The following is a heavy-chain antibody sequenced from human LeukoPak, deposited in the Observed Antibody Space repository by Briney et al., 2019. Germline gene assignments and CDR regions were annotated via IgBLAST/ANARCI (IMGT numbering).Heavy chain of an antibody. J-gene: IGHJ5*02. CDR1: GWSFNDYY. CDR3: ARGQVPAARGYNWFDP. V-gene: IGHV4-34*01. Sequence: PSETLSLTCAVYGWSFNDYYWNWIRQPPGKGLEWIGEINARGDTNFNPSLKSRVTISVDTSKSQFSLRLTSMIAADTAVYYCARGQVPAARGYNWFDPWSQGTLVTVSS. D-gene: IGHD2-2*01. CDR2: INARGDT.